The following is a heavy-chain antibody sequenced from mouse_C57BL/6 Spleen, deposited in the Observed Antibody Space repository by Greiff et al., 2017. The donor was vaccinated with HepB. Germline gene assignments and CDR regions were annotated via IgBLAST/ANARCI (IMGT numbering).Heavy chain of an antibody. J-gene: IGHJ3*01. V-gene: IGHV1-61*01. CDR3: AREYYYGSSYGFAY. CDR2: IYPSDSET. CDR1: GYTFTSYW. Sequence: QVQLQQPGAELVRPGSSVKLSCKASGYTFTSYWMDWVKQRPGQGLDWIGNIYPSDSETHYNQKFKDKATLTVDKSSSTAYMQLSSLTSEDSAVYYCAREYYYGSSYGFAYWGQGTLVTVSA. D-gene: IGHD1-1*01.